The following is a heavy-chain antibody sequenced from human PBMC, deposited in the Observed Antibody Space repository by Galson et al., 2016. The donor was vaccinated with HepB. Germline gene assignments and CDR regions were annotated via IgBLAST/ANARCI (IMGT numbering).Heavy chain of an antibody. J-gene: IGHJ6*02. CDR3: ARDGAGAMRKQLVYYYYYGMDV. Sequence: SLRLSCAASGFTFSTYGVHWVRQAPGKGLEWVAVIWFDGSKKYYADSVKGRFTISRDNSKNTLFLQMDSLRAEDTAVYYCARDGAGAMRKQLVYYYYYGMDVWGQGTTVTVSS. D-gene: IGHD6-13*01. V-gene: IGHV3-33*01. CDR2: IWFDGSKK. CDR1: GFTFSTYG.